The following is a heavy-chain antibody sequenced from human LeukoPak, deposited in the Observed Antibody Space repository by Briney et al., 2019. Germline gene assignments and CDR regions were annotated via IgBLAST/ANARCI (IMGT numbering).Heavy chain of an antibody. CDR3: AREFAAAGTQTYYYYYYMDV. J-gene: IGHJ6*03. D-gene: IGHD6-13*01. V-gene: IGHV4-61*01. Sequence: SSETLSLTCTVFTGSINSDTYYWSWIRQPPGKGLEWIGYIYYSGSTNYNPSLKSRVTISVDTSKNQFSLKLSSVTAADTAVYYCAREFAAAGTQTYYYYYYMDVWGKGTTVTVSS. CDR1: TGSINSDTYY. CDR2: IYYSGST.